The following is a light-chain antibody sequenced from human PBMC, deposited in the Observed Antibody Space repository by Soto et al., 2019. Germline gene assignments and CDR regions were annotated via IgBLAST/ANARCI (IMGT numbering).Light chain of an antibody. CDR2: DAS. V-gene: IGKV3-11*01. CDR3: QQRSNWPWT. J-gene: IGKJ1*01. CDR1: QSVGSY. Sequence: EIVLAQSPATLSLSPGERARLSCRASQSVGSYLAWYQQKPGQAPRLLIYDASNRATGIPARFSGSGSGTDFTLTISSLEPEDFAVYYCQQRSNWPWTFGQGTKVDIK.